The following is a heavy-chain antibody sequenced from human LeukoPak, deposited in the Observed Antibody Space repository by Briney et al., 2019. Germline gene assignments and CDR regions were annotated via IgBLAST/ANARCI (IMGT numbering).Heavy chain of an antibody. CDR3: AIPVVTDAFDI. D-gene: IGHD2-21*02. CDR2: SWFAGDTK. Sequence: SCKASGYTFTSYDINWVRQAPGKGLEWVAVSWFAGDTKYYADSVKGRFTISRDNAKNSLYLQMNSLRAEDTAVYYCAIPVVTDAFDIWGQGTMVTVSS. V-gene: IGHV3-33*03. CDR1: GYTFTSYD. J-gene: IGHJ3*02.